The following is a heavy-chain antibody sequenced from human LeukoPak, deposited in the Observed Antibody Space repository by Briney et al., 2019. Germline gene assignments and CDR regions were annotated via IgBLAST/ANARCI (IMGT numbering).Heavy chain of an antibody. D-gene: IGHD2-15*01. CDR1: GGSISSGSYY. CDR2: IYTSGST. CDR3: ARGVVVRGWFDP. Sequence: SQTLSLTCTVSGGSISSGSYYWSWIRQPAGKGLEWIERIYTSGSTNKNPSLKSRVTISVDTSKNQFSLKLSSVTAADTAVYYCARGVVVRGWFDPWGQGTLVTVSS. V-gene: IGHV4-61*02. J-gene: IGHJ5*02.